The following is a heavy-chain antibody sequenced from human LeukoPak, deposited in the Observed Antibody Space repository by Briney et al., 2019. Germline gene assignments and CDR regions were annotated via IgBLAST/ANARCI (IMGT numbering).Heavy chain of an antibody. Sequence: HSGGPLRLSCEASGFTFDDYGMHWVRQAPGRGLEWVSTISWNSASVGYVDSVKGRFTISRENAKKTLYLQMNSLRPEDTALYYCAKDYGYSSSWYDYWGQGTLVTVSS. V-gene: IGHV3-9*01. CDR3: AKDYGYSSSWYDY. CDR1: GFTFDDYG. D-gene: IGHD6-13*01. CDR2: ISWNSASV. J-gene: IGHJ4*02.